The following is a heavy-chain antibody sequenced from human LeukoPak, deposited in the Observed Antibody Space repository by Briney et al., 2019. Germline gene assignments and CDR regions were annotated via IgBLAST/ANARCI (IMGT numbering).Heavy chain of an antibody. Sequence: SETLSLTCTVSGGSISGYCWIWIRQPAGKGLEWIGRICTGGSVNYNPSLKSRVTMSVDTSTNQFSLKLASLTAADTAVYYCARGSNGYYYGALDIWGQGAMVIVSS. D-gene: IGHD3-22*01. V-gene: IGHV4-4*07. CDR2: ICTGGSV. J-gene: IGHJ3*02. CDR1: GGSISGYC. CDR3: ARGSNGYYYGALDI.